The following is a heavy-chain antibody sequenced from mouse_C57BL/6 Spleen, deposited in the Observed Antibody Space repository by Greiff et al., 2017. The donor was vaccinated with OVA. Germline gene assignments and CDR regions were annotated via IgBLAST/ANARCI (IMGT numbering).Heavy chain of an antibody. CDR3: ARPITTVYAMDY. D-gene: IGHD1-1*01. CDR2: ISSGSSTI. J-gene: IGHJ4*01. CDR1: GFTFSDYG. Sequence: EVQLQQSGGGLVKPGGSLKLSCAASGFTFSDYGMHWVRQAPEKGLEWVAYISSGSSTIYYADTVKGRFTISRDNAKNTLFLQMTSLRSEDTAMYYCARPITTVYAMDYWGQGTSVTVSS. V-gene: IGHV5-17*01.